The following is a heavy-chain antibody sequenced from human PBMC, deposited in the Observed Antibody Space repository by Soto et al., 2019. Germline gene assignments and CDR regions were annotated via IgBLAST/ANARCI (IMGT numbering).Heavy chain of an antibody. J-gene: IGHJ4*02. Sequence: SGTLSLTFTGSGGSISSSSYYWGWIRQPPGKGLEWIGSIYYSGSTYYNPYLKSQVTISVDKYQNQLSQKLSSVTAEGTAVYYCARFGDYDRGFDYWGQGNLV. CDR2: IYYSGST. CDR3: ARFGDYDRGFDY. V-gene: IGHV4-39*01. CDR1: GGSISSSSYY. D-gene: IGHD4-17*01.